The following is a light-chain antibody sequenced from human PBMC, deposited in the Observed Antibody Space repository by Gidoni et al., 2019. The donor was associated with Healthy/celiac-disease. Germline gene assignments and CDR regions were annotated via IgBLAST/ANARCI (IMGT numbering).Light chain of an antibody. CDR2: LGS. J-gene: IGKJ1*01. Sequence: DIVMTQSPLSLPVTPGEPASIPCRSSQSLLHSNGYNYLDWYLQKPGQSPQLLIYLGSNRASGVPDRFSGSGSGTDFTLKISRVEAEYVGVYYCMQALQTPWTFGQGTKVEIK. V-gene: IGKV2-28*01. CDR3: MQALQTPWT. CDR1: QSLLHSNGYNY.